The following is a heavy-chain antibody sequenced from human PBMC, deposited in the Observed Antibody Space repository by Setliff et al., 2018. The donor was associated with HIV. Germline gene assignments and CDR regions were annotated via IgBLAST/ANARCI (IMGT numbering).Heavy chain of an antibody. V-gene: IGHV1-8*02. CDR1: GYTFTNYD. D-gene: IGHD3-16*02. J-gene: IGHJ4*02. CDR2: MNPNSGNT. CDR3: ARAGELSSFDH. Sequence: GASVKVSCKASGYTFTNYDINWVRQAPGQGLEWMGWMNPNSGNTGYAQKFQGRVTMTTDTSINTAYMELGGLTSDDTAVYYCARAGELSSFDHWGQGTLVTVPS.